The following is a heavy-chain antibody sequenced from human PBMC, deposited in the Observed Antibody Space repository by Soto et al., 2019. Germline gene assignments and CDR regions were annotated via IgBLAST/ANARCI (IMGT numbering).Heavy chain of an antibody. CDR3: ATAQGGSSGYYFDY. V-gene: IGHV4-39*01. Sequence: PSETLSLTCTVSGGSISSSSYYWGWIRQPPGKGLEWIGSIYYSGSTYYNPSLKSRVTISVDTSKNQFSLKLSSVTAADTAVYYCATAQGGSSGYYFDYWGQGTIVTVSS. J-gene: IGHJ4*02. CDR1: GGSISSSSYY. CDR2: IYYSGST. D-gene: IGHD3-22*01.